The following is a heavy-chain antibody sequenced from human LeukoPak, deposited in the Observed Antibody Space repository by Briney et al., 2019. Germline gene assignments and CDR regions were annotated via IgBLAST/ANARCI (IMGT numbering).Heavy chain of an antibody. CDR3: ARRVFSGWGYYFDY. Sequence: GASVKVSCKASGYSFTGYYLDWVRQAPGQGLEWMGWINPKSGGTNYAQKSPGRVTMTRDTSISTAYMELSSLRSDDTAIYYCARRVFSGWGYYFDYWGQGTLVTVSS. D-gene: IGHD6-19*01. V-gene: IGHV1-2*02. CDR2: INPKSGGT. J-gene: IGHJ4*02. CDR1: GYSFTGYY.